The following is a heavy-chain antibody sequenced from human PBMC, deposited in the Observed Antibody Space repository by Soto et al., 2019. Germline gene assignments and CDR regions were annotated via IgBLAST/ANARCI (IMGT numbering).Heavy chain of an antibody. D-gene: IGHD3-10*01. Sequence: EVRLLDSGGGLVQPGGSLRLSCAASGFTFSSYAMSWVRQAPGKGLEWVSSISGSGGGTYYADSVKGRFTISRDNSKNPLSLQMNSLRAEDTAVYYCAKSRGSVSYFNPSDAFDFWGQGTMVTVSS. CDR2: ISGSGGGT. J-gene: IGHJ3*01. CDR1: GFTFSSYA. CDR3: AKSRGSVSYFNPSDAFDF. V-gene: IGHV3-23*01.